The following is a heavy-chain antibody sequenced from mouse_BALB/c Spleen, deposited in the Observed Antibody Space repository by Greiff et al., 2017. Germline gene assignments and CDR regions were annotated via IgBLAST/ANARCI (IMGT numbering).Heavy chain of an antibody. CDR2: ISNLAYSI. CDR3: ARDQSYGSSYYAMDY. V-gene: IGHV5-15*02. Sequence: EVMLVESGGGLVQPGGSRKLSCAASGFTFSDYGMAWVRQAPGKGPEWVAFISNLAYSIYYADTVTGRFTISRENAKNTLYLEMSSLRSEDTAMYYCARDQSYGSSYYAMDYWGQGTSVTVSS. D-gene: IGHD1-1*01. J-gene: IGHJ4*01. CDR1: GFTFSDYG.